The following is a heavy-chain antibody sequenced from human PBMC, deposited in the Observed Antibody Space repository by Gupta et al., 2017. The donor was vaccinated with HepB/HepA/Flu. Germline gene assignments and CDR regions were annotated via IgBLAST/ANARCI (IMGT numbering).Heavy chain of an antibody. D-gene: IGHD6-13*01. V-gene: IGHV4-39*01. CDR3: ASLYSSSWYEKVYYGMDV. J-gene: IGHJ6*02. Sequence: QLQLQESGPGLVKPSETLSLTCTVSGGSISSSSYYWGWIRQPPGKGLEWIGSIYYSGSTYYNPSLKSRVTISVDTSKNQFSLKLSSVTAADTAVYYCASLYSSSWYEKVYYGMDVWGQGTTVTVSS. CDR1: GGSISSSSYY. CDR2: IYYSGST.